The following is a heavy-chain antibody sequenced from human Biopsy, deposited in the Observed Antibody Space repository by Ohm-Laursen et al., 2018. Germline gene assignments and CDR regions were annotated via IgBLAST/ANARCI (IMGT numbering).Heavy chain of an antibody. V-gene: IGHV1-46*01. CDR2: INPSGSTT. D-gene: IGHD6-19*01. CDR3: ARSTGWYGDLYYFDY. CDR1: GYSFTSYY. Sequence: ASVKVSCKVSGYSFTSYYMHWVRQAPGQGLEWMGMINPSGSTTSYPQIFQGRVTMTRDTSKSTVYVELSSLRSADTAVYFCARSTGWYGDLYYFDYWGQGTLVTVSS. J-gene: IGHJ4*02.